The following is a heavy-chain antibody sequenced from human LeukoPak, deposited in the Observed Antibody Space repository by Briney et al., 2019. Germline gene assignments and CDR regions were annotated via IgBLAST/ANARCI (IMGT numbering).Heavy chain of an antibody. CDR3: AISTTKVDY. V-gene: IGHV4-30-4*01. Sequence: SETLSLTCTVSGGSISRADYYWSWIRQPPGEGLEWIGYIYYSGSTYYNPSLKSRITISVDTSKNQFSLKLSSVTAADTAVYYCAISTTKVDYWGQGTLVTVSS. CDR2: IYYSGST. D-gene: IGHD5/OR15-5a*01. J-gene: IGHJ4*02. CDR1: GGSISRADYY.